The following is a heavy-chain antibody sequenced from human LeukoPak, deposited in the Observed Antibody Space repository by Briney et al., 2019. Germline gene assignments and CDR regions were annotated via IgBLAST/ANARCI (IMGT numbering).Heavy chain of an antibody. CDR3: ARAKNNCGADCYSPSFSDY. CDR2: INHSGST. D-gene: IGHD2-21*01. CDR1: GESFSDYY. Sequence: SETLSLTCAVYGESFSDYYWTWIRQPPGKGLEWIGGINHSGSTNFNPSLKSRVTMSVDTSKNQFSLKLTSVIAADTAVYYCARAKNNCGADCYSPSFSDYWGQGTLVTVSS. J-gene: IGHJ4*02. V-gene: IGHV4-34*01.